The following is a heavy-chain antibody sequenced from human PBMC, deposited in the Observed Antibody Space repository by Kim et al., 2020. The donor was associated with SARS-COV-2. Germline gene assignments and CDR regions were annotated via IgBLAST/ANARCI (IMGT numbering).Heavy chain of an antibody. V-gene: IGHV5-51*01. D-gene: IGHD3-3*01. J-gene: IGHJ4*02. Sequence: GESLKISCKGSGYTFTSYWIGWVRQMPGKGLEWMGIIYPGDSDTRYSPSFQGQVTISADKSISTAYLQWSSLRASDTAVYYCARVTLMWSGYKIMGSGYFDNWGQGTLVTVSS. CDR1: GYTFTSYW. CDR3: ARVTLMWSGYKIMGSGYFDN. CDR2: IYPGDSDT.